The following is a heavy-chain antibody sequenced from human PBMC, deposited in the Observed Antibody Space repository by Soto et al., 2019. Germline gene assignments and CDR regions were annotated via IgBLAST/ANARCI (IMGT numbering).Heavy chain of an antibody. J-gene: IGHJ5*02. CDR1: GASVAGGSYY. CDR2: IPSRGRP. V-gene: IGHV4-30-4*01. Sequence: QVQLRESGPGLLKPSQTLSLTCSVSGASVAGGSYYWSWVRQPPGKGPEWIGYIPSRGRPFYTPSLTSRGTISADTSKNQLSLQLTSVTAAETAVYYCARDTYSGYDFGLWGQGTRVTVSS. D-gene: IGHD5-12*01. CDR3: ARDTYSGYDFGL.